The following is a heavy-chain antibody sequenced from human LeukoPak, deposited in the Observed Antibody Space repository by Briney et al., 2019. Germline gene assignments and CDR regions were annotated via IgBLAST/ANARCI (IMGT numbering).Heavy chain of an antibody. CDR2: ISDSGDYT. V-gene: IGHV3-23*01. CDR3: AKDTSIGKYCTNGVCSPFDY. D-gene: IGHD2-8*01. CDR1: GFTFSSYA. J-gene: IGHJ4*02. Sequence: GGSLRLSCAASGFTFSSYAMSWVRQALGKGLEWVSAISDSGDYTYYADSVKGRFTISRDNSKNTLYLQMNSLRAEDTAAYYCAKDTSIGKYCTNGVCSPFDYWGQGTLVTVSS.